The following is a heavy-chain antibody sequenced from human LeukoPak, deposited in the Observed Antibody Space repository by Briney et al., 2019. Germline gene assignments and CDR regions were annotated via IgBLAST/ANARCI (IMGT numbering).Heavy chain of an antibody. CDR3: AKGLVVLAATSLQIDY. CDR2: IRYDGSNK. Sequence: PGRSLRLSCAASTFTFSSYGVHWVRQAPGKGLEWVAFIRYDGSNKYYADSVKGRFTISRDHSKNTLDLQMISLRAEDTAVYYCAKGLVVLAATSLQIDYWGQGTLVTVSS. J-gene: IGHJ4*02. D-gene: IGHD2-15*01. CDR1: TFTFSSYG. V-gene: IGHV3-30*02.